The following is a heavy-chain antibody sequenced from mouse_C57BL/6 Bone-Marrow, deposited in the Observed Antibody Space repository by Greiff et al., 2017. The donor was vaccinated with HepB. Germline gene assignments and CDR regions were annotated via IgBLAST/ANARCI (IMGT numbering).Heavy chain of an antibody. D-gene: IGHD2-4*01. Sequence: EVKLVESGGGLVKPGGSLKLSCAASGFTFSDYGMHWVRQAPEKGLEWVAYISSGSSTIYYADTVKGRFTISRDNAKNTLFLQMTSLRSEDTAMYYCAWWGLYYDPLYWDFDVWGTGTTVTVSS. CDR2: ISSGSSTI. V-gene: IGHV5-17*01. CDR1: GFTFSDYG. CDR3: AWWGLYYDPLYWDFDV. J-gene: IGHJ1*03.